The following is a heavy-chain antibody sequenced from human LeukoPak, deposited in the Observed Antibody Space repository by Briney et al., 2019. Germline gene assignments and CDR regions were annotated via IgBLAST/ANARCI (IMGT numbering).Heavy chain of an antibody. D-gene: IGHD3-22*01. J-gene: IGHJ3*02. CDR3: ARHSVYYYDSSGYSPADDAFDI. V-gene: IGHV4-59*01. Sequence: SETLSLTCTVSGGSISSCYWSWIRQPPGKGLEWIGYIYYSGSTNYNPSLKSRVTISVDTSKNQFSLKLSSVTAADTAVYYCARHSVYYYDSSGYSPADDAFDIWGQGTMVTVSS. CDR2: IYYSGST. CDR1: GGSISSCY.